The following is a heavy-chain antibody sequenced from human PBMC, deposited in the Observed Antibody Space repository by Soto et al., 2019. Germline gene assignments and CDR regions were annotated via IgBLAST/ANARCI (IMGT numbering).Heavy chain of an antibody. J-gene: IGHJ4*02. CDR2: IDWDDDK. CDR3: ARTTYYYDSSGYYVPSDYFDH. V-gene: IGHV2-70*01. CDR1: GFSLSTSGMC. Sequence: SGPTLVNPTQTLTLTCTFSGFSLSTSGMCVSWIRQPPGKALEWLALIDWDDDKYYSTSLKTRLTISKDTSKNQVVLTMTNMDPVDTATYYCARTTYYYDSSGYYVPSDYFDHWGQGTLVTVSS. D-gene: IGHD3-22*01.